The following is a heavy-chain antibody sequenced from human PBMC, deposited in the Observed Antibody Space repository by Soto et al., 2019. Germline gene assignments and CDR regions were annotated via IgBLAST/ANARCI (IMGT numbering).Heavy chain of an antibody. CDR3: ARDISTVINWYFDL. CDR1: GFTFSSYG. J-gene: IGHJ2*01. D-gene: IGHD4-17*01. V-gene: IGHV3-33*01. CDR2: IWYDGSNK. Sequence: QVQLVESGGGVVQPGRSLRLSCAASGFTFSSYGMHWVRQAPGKGLEWVAVIWYDGSNKYYADYVKGRFTISRDNSKNTLYLQMNSLRAEDTAVDYCARDISTVINWYFDLWGRGTLVTVSS.